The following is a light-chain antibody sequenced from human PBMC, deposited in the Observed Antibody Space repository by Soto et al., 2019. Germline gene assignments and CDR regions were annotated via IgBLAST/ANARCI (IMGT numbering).Light chain of an antibody. V-gene: IGKV3-15*01. CDR1: QSVGRN. CDR3: QQYSSGPPLT. CDR2: DAS. Sequence: EIVLTQSPASLSVSPGERVTLSCRASQSVGRNLAWYHQQPGQAPRLLIYDASSRATGVPARFSGSGSGTEFTLTISRLQSEDFAVYYCQQYSSGPPLTFGGATKVDIK. J-gene: IGKJ4*01.